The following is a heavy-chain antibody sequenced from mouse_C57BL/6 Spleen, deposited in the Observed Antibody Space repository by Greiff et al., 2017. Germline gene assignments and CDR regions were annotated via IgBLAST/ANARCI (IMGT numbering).Heavy chain of an antibody. CDR2: IDPSDSYT. V-gene: IGHV1-69*01. J-gene: IGHJ1*03. D-gene: IGHD1-1*01. Sequence: QVHVKQPGAELVMPGASVKLSCKASGYTFTSYWMHWVKQRPGQGLEWIGEIDPSDSYTNYNQKFKGKSTLPVDKSSSAAYMQLSSLTSEDSAVYYCARPSHYYGSSYWYFDVWGTGTTVTVSS. CDR1: GYTFTSYW. CDR3: ARPSHYYGSSYWYFDV.